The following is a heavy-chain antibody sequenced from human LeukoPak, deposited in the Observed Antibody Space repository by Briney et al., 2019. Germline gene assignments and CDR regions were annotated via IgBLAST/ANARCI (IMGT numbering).Heavy chain of an antibody. V-gene: IGHV4-34*01. D-gene: IGHD3-16*02. Sequence: SETLSLTCAVYGGSFSGYYWSWIRQPPGKGLEWIGEINHSGSTNYNPSLKSRVTISVDTSKNQFSLKLSSVTAADTAVYYCARGRYYDYVWGSYRPGGLDYWGQGTLVTVSS. J-gene: IGHJ4*02. CDR1: GGSFSGYY. CDR2: INHSGST. CDR3: ARGRYYDYVWGSYRPGGLDY.